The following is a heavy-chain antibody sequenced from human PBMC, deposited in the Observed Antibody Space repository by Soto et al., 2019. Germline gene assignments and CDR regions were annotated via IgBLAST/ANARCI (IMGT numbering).Heavy chain of an antibody. Sequence: GGSLRLSCAASGFTFSSYAMSWVRQAPGKGLEWVSAIGGSGGSTYYADSVKGRFTISRDNSKNTLYLQMNSLRAEDTAVYYCAKVGYVVDGIAVAGIDYWGQGTLVTVSS. CDR3: AKVGYVVDGIAVAGIDY. D-gene: IGHD6-19*01. V-gene: IGHV3-23*01. CDR1: GFTFSSYA. CDR2: IGGSGGST. J-gene: IGHJ4*02.